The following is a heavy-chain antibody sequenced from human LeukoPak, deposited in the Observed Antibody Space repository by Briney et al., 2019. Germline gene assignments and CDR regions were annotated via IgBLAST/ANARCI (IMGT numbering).Heavy chain of an antibody. V-gene: IGHV4-59*12. CDR3: ARVGHIVAAGTYDY. Sequence: SETLSLTCTVSGDSISSYYWSWIRQPPGKGLEWIGNIFYSGSPNYNPSLKSRVTTSFDKSKKQFSLKQSFVTAADTAVYYCARVGHIVAAGTYDYWGQGTLVTVSS. D-gene: IGHD6-13*01. J-gene: IGHJ4*02. CDR2: IFYSGSP. CDR1: GDSISSYY.